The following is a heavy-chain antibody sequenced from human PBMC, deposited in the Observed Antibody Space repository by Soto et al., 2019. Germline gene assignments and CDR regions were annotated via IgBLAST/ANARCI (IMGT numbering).Heavy chain of an antibody. V-gene: IGHV4-30-4*01. J-gene: IGHJ4*02. CDR3: ASGLSGDKVDQ. CDR1: GGSISDGAYY. D-gene: IGHD2-21*01. CDR2: IYNSGNT. Sequence: QVQLQESGPGLVKPSQTLSLTCTVSGGSISDGAYYWSWIRQPPGKGLEWIGNIYNSGNTYNNPSLRSRLTISLDTSKSQFYLNLNSVTAADTAVYYCASGLSGDKVDQWGQGTLVTVSS.